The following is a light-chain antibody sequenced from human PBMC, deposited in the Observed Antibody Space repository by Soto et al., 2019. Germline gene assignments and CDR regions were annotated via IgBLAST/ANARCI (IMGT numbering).Light chain of an antibody. CDR2: GAS. CDR3: QQYGSSPYT. J-gene: IGKJ2*01. CDR1: QSVSSSY. Sequence: EIVLTQSPGTLSLSPGEGATLSCRASQSVSSSYLAWYQQKPGQAPRLLIYGASSRATNIPDRFSGSGSGTDFSLTITRHDPEDVAVYYCQQYGSSPYTFRQGTKLEIK. V-gene: IGKV3-20*01.